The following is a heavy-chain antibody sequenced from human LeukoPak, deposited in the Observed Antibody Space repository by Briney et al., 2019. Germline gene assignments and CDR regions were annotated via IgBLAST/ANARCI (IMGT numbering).Heavy chain of an antibody. V-gene: IGHV4-4*02. CDR3: AREGDSYRPVDY. D-gene: IGHD3-16*02. Sequence: PSGTLSLTCDVSRGSITQTIYWTGVRQAPGKGLGWSGYLNPQGGTNYHPPLLRRVPISVDTSENHLSLQMTSVTAADTAVYYCAREGDSYRPVDYSGQGTLVTVSS. J-gene: IGHJ4*02. CDR1: RGSITQTIY. CDR2: LNPQGGT.